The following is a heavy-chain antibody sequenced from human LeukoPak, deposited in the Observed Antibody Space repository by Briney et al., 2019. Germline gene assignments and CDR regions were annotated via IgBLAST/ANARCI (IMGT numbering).Heavy chain of an antibody. J-gene: IGHJ4*02. V-gene: IGHV3-48*03. Sequence: GGSLRLSCAASGFTFSSYAMSWVRQAPGKGLEWVSYISSSGSTIYYADSVKGRFTISRDNAKNSLYLQMNSLRAEDTAVYYCARGELLWFGELLSNFDYWGQGTLVTVSS. CDR3: ARGELLWFGELLSNFDY. CDR2: ISSSGSTI. D-gene: IGHD3-10*01. CDR1: GFTFSSYA.